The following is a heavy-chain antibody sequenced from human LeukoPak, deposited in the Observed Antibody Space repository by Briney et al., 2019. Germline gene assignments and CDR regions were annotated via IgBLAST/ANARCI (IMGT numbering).Heavy chain of an antibody. D-gene: IGHD2-2*01. CDR3: ARDLYEYCSSTSCFNYYYYGMDV. CDR2: ISAYNGNT. J-gene: IGHJ6*02. V-gene: IGHV1-18*01. Sequence: ASVKVSSKASGYTFTSYGISWVRQAPGQGLEWMGWISAYNGNTNYAQKLQGRVTMTTDTSTSTAYMELRSLRSDDTAVYYCARDLYEYCSSTSCFNYYYYGMDVWGQGTTVTVSS. CDR1: GYTFTSYG.